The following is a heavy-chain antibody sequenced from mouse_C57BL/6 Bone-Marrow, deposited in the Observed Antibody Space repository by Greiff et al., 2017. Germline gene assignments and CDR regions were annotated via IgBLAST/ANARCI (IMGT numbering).Heavy chain of an antibody. CDR1: GYTFTSYW. CDR3: ARDYAWYFDV. J-gene: IGHJ1*03. Sequence: QVQLQQPGAELVMPGASVKLSCKASGYTFTSYWMHWVKQRPGQGLEWIGEIYPSDSYTNYNQKFKGKSTLTVDKSSSTAYMQLSSLTSEDSADYYCARDYAWYFDVWGTGTTVTVSS. CDR2: IYPSDSYT. V-gene: IGHV1-69*01. D-gene: IGHD2-4*01.